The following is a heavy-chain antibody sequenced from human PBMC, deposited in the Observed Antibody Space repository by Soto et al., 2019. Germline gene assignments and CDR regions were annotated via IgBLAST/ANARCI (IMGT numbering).Heavy chain of an antibody. D-gene: IGHD4-17*01. CDR3: ATQTTVTTYIPNWYFDL. Sequence: QVQLQESGPGLVKPSETLSLTCTVSGGSISSYYWSWIRQPPGKGLEWIGYIYYSGSTNYNPSLKSRVTISVDTSKNQFSLKLSSVTAADTAVYYCATQTTVTTYIPNWYFDLWGRGTLVTVSS. J-gene: IGHJ2*01. CDR2: IYYSGST. CDR1: GGSISSYY. V-gene: IGHV4-59*08.